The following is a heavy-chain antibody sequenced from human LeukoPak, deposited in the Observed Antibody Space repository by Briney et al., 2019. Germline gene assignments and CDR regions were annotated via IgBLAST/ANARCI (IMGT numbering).Heavy chain of an antibody. CDR2: FDTEDGET. D-gene: IGHD2-15*01. J-gene: IGHJ6*03. Sequence: ASVKLSCKVSGYTLTELSMHWVRQAPGKGLGWMGGFDTEDGETIYAQKFQCRVSMTEDTSTDTAYMELSSLRSEDTAVYYCATGGYCSGGSCYGGYYYYYMDVWGKGTTVTVSS. CDR3: ATGGYCSGGSCYGGYYYYYMDV. CDR1: GYTLTELS. V-gene: IGHV1-24*01.